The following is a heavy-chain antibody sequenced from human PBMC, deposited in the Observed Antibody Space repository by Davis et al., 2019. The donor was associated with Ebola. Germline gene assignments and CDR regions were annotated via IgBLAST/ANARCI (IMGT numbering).Heavy chain of an antibody. CDR3: AREDNVLLANDDY. V-gene: IGHV1-2*06. J-gene: IGHJ4*02. CDR2: INPNSGGT. D-gene: IGHD1-1*01. Sequence: ASVKVSCKASGYTFTGNYIQWVRQAPGQGLEWMGRINPNSGGTNYAQKFQGRVTITADKSTSTAYMELSSLRSEDTAVYYCAREDNVLLANDDYWGQGTLVTVSS. CDR1: GYTFTGNY.